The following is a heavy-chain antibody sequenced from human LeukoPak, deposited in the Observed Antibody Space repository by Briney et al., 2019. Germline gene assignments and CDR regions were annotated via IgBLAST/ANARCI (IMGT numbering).Heavy chain of an antibody. D-gene: IGHD6-19*01. CDR1: GYTFTSYA. V-gene: IGHV1-18*01. CDR3: ARDKSGLAVAESNFDY. CDR2: ISAYNGNT. Sequence: ASVKVSCKSSGYTFTSYAFSWVRQAPGQGLEWMGWISAYNGNTNYAQKLQGRVTMTTDTSTTTAYMELRSLRSDDTAVYYCARDKSGLAVAESNFDYWGQGTLVTVSS. J-gene: IGHJ4*02.